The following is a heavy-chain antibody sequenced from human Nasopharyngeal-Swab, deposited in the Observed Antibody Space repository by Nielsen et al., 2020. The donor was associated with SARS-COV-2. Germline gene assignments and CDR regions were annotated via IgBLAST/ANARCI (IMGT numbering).Heavy chain of an antibody. V-gene: IGHV1-2*06. D-gene: IGHD1-14*01. CDR2: IKTNSGGT. Sequence: WVQQAPRRGLEWMGRIKTNSGGTNYAQKFQGRVTMTRDTSIRTDYMELSRMRSDDTAVYYCAREEDRNRSPSNWFDPWGQGTLVTVSS. CDR3: AREEDRNRSPSNWFDP. J-gene: IGHJ5*02.